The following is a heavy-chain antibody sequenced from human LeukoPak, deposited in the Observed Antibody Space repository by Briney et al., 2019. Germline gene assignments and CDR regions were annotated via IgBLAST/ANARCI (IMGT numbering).Heavy chain of an antibody. J-gene: IGHJ4*02. V-gene: IGHV3-9*01. Sequence: GRSLRLSCAASGFTFDDYAMHWVRQAPGKGLEWVSGISWNSGALGYADSVKGRFTISRDNAKNSLYLQMNSLRSEDTALYYCARWTTTFLDYWGQGTLVTVSS. CDR2: ISWNSGAL. CDR3: ARWTTTFLDY. D-gene: IGHD5-24*01. CDR1: GFTFDDYA.